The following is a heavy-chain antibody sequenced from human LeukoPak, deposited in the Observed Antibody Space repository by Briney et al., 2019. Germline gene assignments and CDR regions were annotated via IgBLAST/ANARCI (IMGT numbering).Heavy chain of an antibody. CDR1: GFSFGSYA. J-gene: IGHJ4*02. Sequence: GGSLRLSRAASGFSFGSYAMGWVRQAPGKWLEWVSCISVSGGSTYYADPVKGRFTISRDNSKNTLYLQMNSLRAEDTAVYYCAKGPGRYYGSGSYSLFDYWGQGTLVTVSS. CDR2: ISVSGGST. V-gene: IGHV3-23*01. CDR3: AKGPGRYYGSGSYSLFDY. D-gene: IGHD3-10*01.